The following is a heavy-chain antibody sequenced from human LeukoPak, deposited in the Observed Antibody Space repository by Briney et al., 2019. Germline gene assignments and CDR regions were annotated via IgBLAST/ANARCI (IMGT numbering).Heavy chain of an antibody. CDR1: EFSFSDYY. Sequence: PGGSLRLSCAASEFSFSDYYMSWIRQAPGKGLEWVSYISSSSSDTDYADSVKSRFTISRDNAKNSLFLQMNSLSAEDTAVYYCARGHHGMEVWGRGTTFTVFS. J-gene: IGHJ6*02. CDR2: ISSSSSDT. V-gene: IGHV3-11*05. CDR3: ARGHHGMEV.